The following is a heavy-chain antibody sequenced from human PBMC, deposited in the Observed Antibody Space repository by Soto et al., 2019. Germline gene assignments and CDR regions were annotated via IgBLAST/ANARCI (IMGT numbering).Heavy chain of an antibody. D-gene: IGHD4-17*01. V-gene: IGHV4-59*01. J-gene: IGHJ4*02. CDR1: GGSIISYY. Sequence: QVQLQESGPGLVKPSETLSLTCTVPGGSIISYYWSWIRQPPGKGLEWIGYIYYSGSTNYNPSLKSRVTISVDTTKNQCSPKLSAVTAADTAVYFCARAYGDYVFDYWGQGTLVIVSS. CDR2: IYYSGST. CDR3: ARAYGDYVFDY.